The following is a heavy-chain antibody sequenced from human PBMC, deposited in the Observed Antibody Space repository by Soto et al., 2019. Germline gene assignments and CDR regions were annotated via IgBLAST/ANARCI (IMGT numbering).Heavy chain of an antibody. J-gene: IGHJ5*02. CDR1: GGSFSGYY. D-gene: IGHD6-19*01. CDR2: INHSGST. CDR3: ARANSGMGIAVAGTPMPRPVNWFDP. V-gene: IGHV4-34*01. Sequence: PSETLSLTCAVYGGSFSGYYWSWIRQPPGKGLEWIGEINHSGSTNYNPSLKSRVTISVDTSKNQFSLKLSSVTAADTAVYYCARANSGMGIAVAGTPMPRPVNWFDPWGQGTLVTV.